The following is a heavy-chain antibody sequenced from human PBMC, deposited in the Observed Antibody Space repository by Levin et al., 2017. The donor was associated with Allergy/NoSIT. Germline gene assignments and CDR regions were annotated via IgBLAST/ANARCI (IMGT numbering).Heavy chain of an antibody. CDR1: GGSISRSSYY. CDR2: IYYDGST. CDR3: ASRTYRD. V-gene: IGHV4-39*01. Sequence: ESLKISCTVSGGSISRSSYYWGWIRQPPGKGLEWIGSIYYDGSTYYNPSLKSRITVSVDTSRNQFSLKVRSVTAADTAVYYCASRTYRDWGQGTLVTVSS. D-gene: IGHD2-21*01. J-gene: IGHJ4*02.